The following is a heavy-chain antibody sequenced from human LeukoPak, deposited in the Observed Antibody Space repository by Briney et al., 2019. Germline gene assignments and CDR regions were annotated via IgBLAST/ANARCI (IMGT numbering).Heavy chain of an antibody. CDR3: ARGVISSWSYYFDY. D-gene: IGHD6-13*01. CDR2: IYTSGST. CDR1: GGSISSCSYY. V-gene: IGHV4-61*02. J-gene: IGHJ4*02. Sequence: PSQTLSLTCTVSGGSISSCSYYWSWIRQPAGKGLEWIGRIYTSGSTNYNPSLKSRVTISVDTSKNQFSLKLSSVTAADTAVYYCARGVISSWSYYFDYWGQGTLVTVSS.